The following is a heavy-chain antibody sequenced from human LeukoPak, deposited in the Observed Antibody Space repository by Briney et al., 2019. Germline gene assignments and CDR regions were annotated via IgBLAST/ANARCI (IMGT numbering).Heavy chain of an antibody. V-gene: IGHV4-59*01. CDR3: ARDRGSAGGFDY. CDR2: TYYSGTT. J-gene: IGHJ4*02. D-gene: IGHD3-10*01. Sequence: SETLSLTCTVSGGSISAYYWSWIRQPPGKGLEWIAYTYYSGTTNYSPSLKSRVTISVDTSKNQFSLNLSSVTAADTAVYFCARDRGSAGGFDYWGQGILVTVSS. CDR1: GGSISAYY.